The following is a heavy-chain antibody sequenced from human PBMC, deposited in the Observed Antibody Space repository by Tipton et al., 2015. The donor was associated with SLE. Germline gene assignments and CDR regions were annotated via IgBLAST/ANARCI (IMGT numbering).Heavy chain of an antibody. CDR2: MNPNSGNT. CDR1: GYTFTSYG. D-gene: IGHD4-17*01. CDR3: ARGVNYGRDGWFDP. V-gene: IGHV1-8*02. J-gene: IGHJ5*02. Sequence: QLVQSGAEVKKPGASVKVSCKASGYTFTSYGISWVRQAPGQGLEWMGWMNPNSGNTGYAQKFQGRVTMTRNTSISTAYMELSSLRSEDTAVYYCARGVNYGRDGWFDPWGQGTLVTVSS.